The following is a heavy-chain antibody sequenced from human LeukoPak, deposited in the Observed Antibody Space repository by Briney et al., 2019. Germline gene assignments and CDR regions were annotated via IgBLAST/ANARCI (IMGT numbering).Heavy chain of an antibody. CDR3: ARAGFSSGYLWFDP. D-gene: IGHD3-22*01. J-gene: IGHJ5*02. V-gene: IGHV4-39*07. CDR2: IYYSGST. Sequence: SETLSLTCTVSGVSINSGTHYWSWIRQPPGKGLEWIGSIYYSGSTYYNPSLKSRVTISVDTSKNQFSLKLSSVTAADTAVYYCARAGFSSGYLWFDPWGQGTLVTVSS. CDR1: GVSINSGTHY.